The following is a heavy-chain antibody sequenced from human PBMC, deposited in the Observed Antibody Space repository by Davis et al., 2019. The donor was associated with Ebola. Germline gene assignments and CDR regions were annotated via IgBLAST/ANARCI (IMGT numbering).Heavy chain of an antibody. D-gene: IGHD6-19*01. J-gene: IGHJ2*01. CDR1: GFSVSSDY. CDR2: VSSGGNT. Sequence: PGGSLRLSCAASGFSVSSDYMSWVRQAPGKGLEWVSIVSSGGNTYYADSVKGRFTISRDNSKNTMYLQMNSLRAEDTAVFHCAKDTASGWSTGYFDLWGRGTLVTVSS. CDR3: AKDTASGWSTGYFDL. V-gene: IGHV3-53*01.